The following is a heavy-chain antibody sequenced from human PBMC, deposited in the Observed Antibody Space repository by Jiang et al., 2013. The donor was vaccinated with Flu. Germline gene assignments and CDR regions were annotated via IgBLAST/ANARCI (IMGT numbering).Heavy chain of an antibody. V-gene: IGHV5-10-1*01. Sequence: IDPSDSYTNYSPSFQGHVTISADKSISTAYLQWSSLKASDTAMYYCATEEGREAAAGTDYWGQGTLVTVSS. J-gene: IGHJ4*02. CDR2: IDPSDSYT. D-gene: IGHD6-13*01. CDR3: ATEEGREAAAGTDY.